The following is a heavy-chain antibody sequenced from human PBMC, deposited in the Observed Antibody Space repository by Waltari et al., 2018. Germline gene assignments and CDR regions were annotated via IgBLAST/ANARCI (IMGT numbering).Heavy chain of an antibody. CDR3: ARDQCSGGSCYSHYFDY. Sequence: EVQLVESGGGLVQPGGSLRLSCAASGFTFSSYSMNWVRQAPGKGLEWVSYFRSSSSTIYYADSVKGRVTISRDNAKNSLYLQMNSLRAEDTAVYYCARDQCSGGSCYSHYFDYWGQGTLVTVSS. D-gene: IGHD2-15*01. J-gene: IGHJ4*02. CDR2: FRSSSSTI. CDR1: GFTFSSYS. V-gene: IGHV3-48*04.